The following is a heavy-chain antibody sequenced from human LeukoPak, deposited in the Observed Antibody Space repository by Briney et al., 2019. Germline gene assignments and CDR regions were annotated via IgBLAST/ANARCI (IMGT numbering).Heavy chain of an antibody. CDR3: ARDPGDTDWYNFDF. CDR2: IHYSGYT. D-gene: IGHD3-9*01. CDR1: GGPVSGYF. J-gene: IGHJ4*02. V-gene: IGHV4-59*02. Sequence: SETLSLTCTVSGGPVSGYFWGWNRQPPGKGLEWIGYIHYSGYTIYSPSFGSRVTVSLEMSKNQFSLTLTSVTAADTAVYYCARDPGDTDWYNFDFWGQGILVTVSS.